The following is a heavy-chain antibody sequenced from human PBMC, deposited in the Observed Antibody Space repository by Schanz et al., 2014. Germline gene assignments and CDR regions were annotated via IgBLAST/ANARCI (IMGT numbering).Heavy chain of an antibody. Sequence: QVQLVQSGAEVKKPGASVKVSCRASGYPFTSDDITWVRQAPGQGLEWMGWMNPNSGDTGYPRKFQDRVTMTRNTSISTAYMELNSLTAEDTAVYYCARVSMEFERGKSYYYYMDVWGRGTTVTGSS. CDR2: MNPNSGDT. J-gene: IGHJ6*03. CDR3: ARVSMEFERGKSYYYYMDV. CDR1: GYPFTSDD. V-gene: IGHV1-8*01. D-gene: IGHD3-10*01.